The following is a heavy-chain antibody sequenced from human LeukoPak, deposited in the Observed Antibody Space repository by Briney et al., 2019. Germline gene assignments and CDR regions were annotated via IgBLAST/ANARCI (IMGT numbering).Heavy chain of an antibody. Sequence: ASETLSLTCAVHGGSLSGNYWSWLRQPPGKGLQWVGPGTHDGVTTYNPSLKSRVTISVDTPRNQVSLKVTSLTAADTAVYYCARGLNILDYWGQGTLVTVSS. V-gene: IGHV4-34*01. CDR3: ARGLNILDY. CDR2: GTHDGVT. CDR1: GGSLSGNY. J-gene: IGHJ4*02.